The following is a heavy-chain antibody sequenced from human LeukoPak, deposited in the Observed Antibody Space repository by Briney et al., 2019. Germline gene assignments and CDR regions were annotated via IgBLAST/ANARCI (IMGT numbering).Heavy chain of an antibody. CDR3: ARGGSSSWYSGELYDY. Sequence: PGGSLRLSCEASGFIFGSFWMNWVRQAPGKGLEWVANIKQDASETYYVDSVKGRFIISRDSPKNSLYLQLNSLRAEDTAVYYCARGGSSSWYSGELYDYWGQGTLVTVSS. CDR1: GFIFGSFW. CDR2: IKQDASET. V-gene: IGHV3-7*03. D-gene: IGHD6-13*01. J-gene: IGHJ4*02.